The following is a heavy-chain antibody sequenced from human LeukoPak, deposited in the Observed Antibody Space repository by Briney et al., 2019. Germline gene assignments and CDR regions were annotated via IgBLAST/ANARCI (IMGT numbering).Heavy chain of an antibody. J-gene: IGHJ5*02. D-gene: IGHD1-26*01. CDR1: GYSFTSYA. CDR3: ARERAVGATTSWFDP. Sequence: ASVKVSCKASGYSFTSYALHWVRQAPGQRLEWMGWIDAGNGNTKYSQKFQGRVTITRDTSASAAYMEMSSLRSEDTAVYYCARERAVGATTSWFDPWGQGTLVTVS. V-gene: IGHV1-3*01. CDR2: IDAGNGNT.